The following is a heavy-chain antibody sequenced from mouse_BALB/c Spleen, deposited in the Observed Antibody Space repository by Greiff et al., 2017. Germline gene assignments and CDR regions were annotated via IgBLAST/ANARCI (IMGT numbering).Heavy chain of an antibody. CDR2: IWGDGST. Sequence: QVQLKESGPGLVAPSQSLSITCTVSGFSLTGYGVNWVRQPPGKGLEWLGMIWGDGSTDYNSALKSRLSISKDNSKSQVFLKMNSLQTDDTARYYCARGFLHYYGSSYVYFDVWGAGTTVTVSS. CDR1: GFSLTGYG. J-gene: IGHJ1*01. D-gene: IGHD1-1*01. CDR3: ARGFLHYYGSSYVYFDV. V-gene: IGHV2-6-7*01.